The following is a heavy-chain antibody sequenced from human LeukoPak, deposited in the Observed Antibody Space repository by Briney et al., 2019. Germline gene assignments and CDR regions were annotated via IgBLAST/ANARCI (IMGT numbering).Heavy chain of an antibody. J-gene: IGHJ4*02. CDR3: ARHHGLDDY. Sequence: SETLSLTCTVSGGSISSSSYYWGWTRQPPGKGRDWFGSIYFSGSTYYSPSLKSRVTISVDTSKNQFSLKLSSVTAADTAVYYCARHHGLDDYWGQGTLVTVSS. D-gene: IGHD4-17*01. CDR1: GGSISSSSYY. V-gene: IGHV4-39*01. CDR2: IYFSGST.